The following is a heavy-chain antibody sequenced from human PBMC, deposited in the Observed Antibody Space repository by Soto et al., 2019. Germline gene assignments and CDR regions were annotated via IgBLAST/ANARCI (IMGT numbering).Heavy chain of an antibody. CDR3: PRQDTSSVSRMSFDI. V-gene: IGHV5-51*01. CDR1: GYSFTSYW. J-gene: IGHJ3*02. D-gene: IGHD2-2*01. CDR2: IYPGDSDT. Sequence: PGESLKISCKGSGYSFTSYWIGWVRQMPGKGLEWMGIIYPGDSDTRYSPSFQGQVTISADKSISTAYLQWSSLKASDTAMYYCPRQDTSSVSRMSFDIWGQGTMVTVS.